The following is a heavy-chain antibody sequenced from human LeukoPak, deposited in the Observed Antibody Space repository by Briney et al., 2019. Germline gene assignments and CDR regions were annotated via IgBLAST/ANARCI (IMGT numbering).Heavy chain of an antibody. Sequence: GGSLRLPCAASGFTFSSHAIHWVRQAPGKGLEWVAVVSFDGSNKYFEDSVKGRFSISRDNSRNTLYLQMNSLRAEDTAVYYCARAGRGWFGSMDVWGQGTTVTVSS. V-gene: IGHV3-30*04. CDR3: ARAGRGWFGSMDV. J-gene: IGHJ6*02. D-gene: IGHD3-10*01. CDR1: GFTFSSHA. CDR2: VSFDGSNK.